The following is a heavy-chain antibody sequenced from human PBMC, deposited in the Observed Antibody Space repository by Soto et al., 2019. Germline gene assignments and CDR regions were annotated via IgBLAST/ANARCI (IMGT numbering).Heavy chain of an antibody. D-gene: IGHD5-18*01. J-gene: IGHJ4*02. V-gene: IGHV3-33*01. Sequence: GGSLNLSCAASGLTFGSYGMHWVGQAPGKGLEWVAVIWYDGSNKYYADSVKGRFTISRDNSKNTLYLQMNSLRAEDTAVYYCARWNSYGYYFDYWGKGTLVTVSS. CDR3: ARWNSYGYYFDY. CDR2: IWYDGSNK. CDR1: GLTFGSYG.